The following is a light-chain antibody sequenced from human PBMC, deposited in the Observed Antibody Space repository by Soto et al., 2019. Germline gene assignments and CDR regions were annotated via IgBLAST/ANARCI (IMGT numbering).Light chain of an antibody. CDR2: DAS. CDR1: QSISSW. CDR3: QQYNSYSAT. J-gene: IGKJ1*01. Sequence: DIQMTQSPSTLSASVGDRVTITCRASQSISSWLAWYQQIPGKAPKLLIYDASSLESGVPSRFSGSGSGTEFTLTISSLQPDDFATYYCQQYNSYSATFGQGTKVEIK. V-gene: IGKV1-5*01.